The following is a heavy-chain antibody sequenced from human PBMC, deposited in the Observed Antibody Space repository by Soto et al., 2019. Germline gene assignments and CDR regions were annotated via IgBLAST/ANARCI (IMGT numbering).Heavy chain of an antibody. Sequence: EVQLLESGGGLVQPGGSLRLSCAASGFTFSTYAMSWVRQPPGKGLEWVSIVSGGGSDAFYADSVKGRFAISRDNSKNTRYLQMNSLTAEDTAVYYCAKHFVNGEVDYWGQGTPVTVSS. D-gene: IGHD3-10*01. CDR1: GFTFSTYA. V-gene: IGHV3-23*01. J-gene: IGHJ4*02. CDR3: AKHFVNGEVDY. CDR2: VSGGGSDA.